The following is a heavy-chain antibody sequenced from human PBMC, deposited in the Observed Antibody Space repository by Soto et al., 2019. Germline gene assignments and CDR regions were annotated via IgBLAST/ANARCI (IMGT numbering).Heavy chain of an antibody. D-gene: IGHD3-10*01. CDR3: ARGAVLLWFGEFRADAFDI. Sequence: SETLSLTCAVSGVSISSGGFSWSWIRQPPGKGLECIGYMFPSGITYYNPSLKNRVNISVDKSRKQFSLKLDSVTTADKAVYYCARGAVLLWFGEFRADAFDIWGQGTMVT. CDR2: MFPSGIT. CDR1: GVSISSGGFS. J-gene: IGHJ3*02. V-gene: IGHV4-30-2*01.